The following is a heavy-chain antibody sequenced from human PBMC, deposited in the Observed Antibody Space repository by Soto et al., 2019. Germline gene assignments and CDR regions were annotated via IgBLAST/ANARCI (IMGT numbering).Heavy chain of an antibody. D-gene: IGHD6-6*01. V-gene: IGHV4-30-4*01. CDR2: IYYSGST. CDR1: GGSISSGDYY. CDR3: ARVEYSSSSNWFDP. Sequence: PSETLSLTCTVSGGSISSGDYYWSWIRQPPGKGLEWIGYIYYSGSTYYNPSLKSRVTISVGTSKNQFSLKLSSVTAADTAVYYCARVEYSSSSNWFDPWGQGTLVTVSS. J-gene: IGHJ5*02.